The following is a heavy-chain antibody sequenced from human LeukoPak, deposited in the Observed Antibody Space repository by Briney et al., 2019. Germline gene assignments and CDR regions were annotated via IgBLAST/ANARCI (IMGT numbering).Heavy chain of an antibody. CDR3: ATVFGPFLRPKYAFDI. V-gene: IGHV1-24*01. CDR1: GYTLTELS. CDR2: FDPEDGET. J-gene: IGHJ3*02. Sequence: ASVKVSCKVSGYTLTELSMHWVRQAPGKGLEWIGGFDPEDGETIYAQKFQGRVTMTEDTSTDTAYMELSSLRSEDTAVYYRATVFGPFLRPKYAFDIWGQGTMVTVSS. D-gene: IGHD3-3*02.